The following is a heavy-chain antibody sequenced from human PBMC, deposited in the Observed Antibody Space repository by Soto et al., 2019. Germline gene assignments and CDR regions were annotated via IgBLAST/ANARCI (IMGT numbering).Heavy chain of an antibody. CDR1: GFTFSSYG. V-gene: IGHV3-30*18. Sequence: GGSLRLSCAAYGFTFSSYGMHWVRQAPGKGLEWVAVISYDGSNKYYADSVKGRFTISRDNSKNTLYLQMNSLRAEDTAVYYCAKDAGLWSGYYFDYWGQGTLVTAPQ. CDR3: AKDAGLWSGYYFDY. D-gene: IGHD3-3*01. CDR2: ISYDGSNK. J-gene: IGHJ4*02.